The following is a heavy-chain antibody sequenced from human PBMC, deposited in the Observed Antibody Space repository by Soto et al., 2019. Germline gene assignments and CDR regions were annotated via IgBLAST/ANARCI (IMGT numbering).Heavy chain of an antibody. J-gene: IGHJ6*02. D-gene: IGHD2-8*01. CDR2: INPKSGGT. CDR3: ARGDSTDCSNGVCSFFYNHDMDV. Sequence: PVEVTCKASGYTFTGYYMHWVRQAPGQGLEWMGWINPKSGGTSTAQKFQGWVTMTTDTSISTASMELTRLTSDDTAIYYCARGDSTDCSNGVCSFFYNHDMDVWGQGTTVTVSS. V-gene: IGHV1-2*04. CDR1: GYTFTGYY.